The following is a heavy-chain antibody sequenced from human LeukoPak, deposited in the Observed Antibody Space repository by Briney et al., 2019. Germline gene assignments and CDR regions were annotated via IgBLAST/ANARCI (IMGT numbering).Heavy chain of an antibody. D-gene: IGHD2-15*01. CDR3: ARGVVVVVAATFWFDP. J-gene: IGHJ5*02. Sequence: SETLSLTCTVSGGSISSYYWSWIRQPPGKGLEWIGYIYYSGSTNYNPSLKSRVTISVDTSKNQFSLKLSSVIAADTAVYYCARGVVVVVAATFWFDPWGQGTLVTVSS. CDR2: IYYSGST. CDR1: GGSISSYY. V-gene: IGHV4-59*01.